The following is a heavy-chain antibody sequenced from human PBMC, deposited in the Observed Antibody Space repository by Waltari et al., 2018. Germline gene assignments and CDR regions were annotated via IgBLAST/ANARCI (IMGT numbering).Heavy chain of an antibody. Sequence: EVQLVESGGGLVQPGGSLRLSCAASGFTFSSYWMSWVRQAPGKGLEWVANITQDGSEKYYVDSVKGRFTISRDNSKNSLYLQMNSLRAEDTAVYYCASGSSGWYGLYYFDYWGQGTLVTVSS. V-gene: IGHV3-7*01. CDR1: GFTFSSYW. CDR3: ASGSSGWYGLYYFDY. J-gene: IGHJ4*02. D-gene: IGHD6-19*01. CDR2: ITQDGSEK.